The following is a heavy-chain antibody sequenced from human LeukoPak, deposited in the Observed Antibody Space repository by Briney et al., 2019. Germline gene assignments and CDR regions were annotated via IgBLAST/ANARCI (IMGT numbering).Heavy chain of an antibody. CDR2: INPKSGAA. V-gene: IGHV1-2*02. J-gene: IGHJ4*02. CDR1: GYTFNSYA. CDR3: ARGAEAETSPLDF. Sequence: GASVTVSCKASGYTFNSYAMNWVRQAPGQGLEWLGWINPKSGAADYAQQFRGRVTMTRDTSINTDYMEMKRVTSDDTAVYYCARGAEAETSPLDFWGQGTLVIVS. D-gene: IGHD6-13*01.